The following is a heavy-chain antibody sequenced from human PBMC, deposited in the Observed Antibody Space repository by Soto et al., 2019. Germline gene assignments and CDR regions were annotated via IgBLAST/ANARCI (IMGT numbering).Heavy chain of an antibody. CDR3: ARGGPVVPAAMATRDDYGMDV. V-gene: IGHV3-30-3*01. J-gene: IGHJ6*01. D-gene: IGHD2-2*01. CDR1: GFTFSSYA. CDR2: ISYDGSNK. Sequence: ESGGGVVQPGRSLRLSCAASGFTFSSYAMHWVRQAPGKGLEWVAVISYDGSNKYYADSVKGRFTISRDNSKNTLYLQMNSLRAEDTAVYYCARGGPVVPAAMATRDDYGMDVW.